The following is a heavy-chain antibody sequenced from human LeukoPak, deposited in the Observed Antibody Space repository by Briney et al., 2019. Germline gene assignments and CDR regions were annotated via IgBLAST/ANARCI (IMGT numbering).Heavy chain of an antibody. J-gene: IGHJ4*02. CDR2: ISGSGGST. D-gene: IGHD4-17*01. CDR1: GFTFSNYA. CDR3: ARESPTDYRDYPPFDY. Sequence: GGSLRLSCAASGFTFSNYATSWVRQAPGKGLEWVSAISGSGGSTYYADSVKGRFTISRDNSKNTLFLQMNSLGAEDTAVYYCARESPTDYRDYPPFDYWGQRTLVTVSS. V-gene: IGHV3-23*01.